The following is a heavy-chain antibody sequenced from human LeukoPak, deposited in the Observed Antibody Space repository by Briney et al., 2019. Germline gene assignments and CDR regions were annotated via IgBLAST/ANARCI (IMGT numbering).Heavy chain of an antibody. CDR2: ISVCYGST. D-gene: IGHD6-19*01. V-gene: IGHV1-18*04. J-gene: IGHJ4*02. Sequence: ASVKVSCKASGYTFTGYYMHWVRQAPGQGLEWMGGISVCYGSTDYAQKVQGRVTMTTDTSTSTAYMELRSLRSDDTAVYYCARGGYSSGWYGARTYYFDYWGQGTLVTVSS. CDR1: GYTFTGYY. CDR3: ARGGYSSGWYGARTYYFDY.